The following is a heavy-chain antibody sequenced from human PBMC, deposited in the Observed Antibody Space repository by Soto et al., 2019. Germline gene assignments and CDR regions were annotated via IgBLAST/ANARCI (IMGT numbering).Heavy chain of an antibody. CDR3: ARDPSSGDY. J-gene: IGHJ4*02. D-gene: IGHD3-10*01. Sequence: GGSLRLSCAASGFTFSNHAMNWVRQAPGKGLEWVSSITSSSTYIYYADSVKGRFTISRDDAKNSLYLQMNSLRAEDTAVYYCARDPSSGDYWRQGTLATVSS. CDR1: GFTFSNHA. CDR2: ITSSSTYI. V-gene: IGHV3-21*01.